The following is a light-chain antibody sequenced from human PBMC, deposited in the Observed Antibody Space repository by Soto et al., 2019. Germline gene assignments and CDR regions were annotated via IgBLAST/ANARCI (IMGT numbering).Light chain of an antibody. CDR1: QSVSSGS. CDR2: GAS. J-gene: IGKJ2*01. V-gene: IGKV3D-7*01. CDR3: QQDYNLPYT. Sequence: EIVMTQSPATLSLSPGEGATLSCRASQSVSSGSVSWYQRKPGQAPRLLIYGASTRATGIPARFSGSGSETDFTLTISSLQPEDFAVYYCQQDYNLPYTFGQGTKLEIK.